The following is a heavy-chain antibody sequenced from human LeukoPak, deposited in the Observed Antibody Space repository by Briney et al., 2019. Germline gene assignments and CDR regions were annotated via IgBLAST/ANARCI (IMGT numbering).Heavy chain of an antibody. CDR2: INHSGST. CDR3: ARGGMITFGGVIVDDYFDY. D-gene: IGHD3-16*02. V-gene: IGHV4-34*01. J-gene: IGHJ4*02. Sequence: PSETLSLTCAVYGGSFSGYYWSWIRQPPGKGLEWIGEINHSGSTNYIPSLKSRVTISVDTSKNQFSLKLSSVTAADTAVYYCARGGMITFGGVIVDDYFDYWGQGTLVTVSS. CDR1: GGSFSGYY.